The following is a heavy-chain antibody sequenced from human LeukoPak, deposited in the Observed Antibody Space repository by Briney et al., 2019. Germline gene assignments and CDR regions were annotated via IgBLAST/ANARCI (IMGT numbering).Heavy chain of an antibody. CDR1: GGSISSGGYS. CDR3: ARDRLTGQHRGIDY. CDR2: IYHSGST. Sequence: PSETLSLTCAVSGGSISSGGYSWSWIRQPPGKSLEWIGCIYHSGSTYYNPSLKSRVTISVDRSKNQFSLKLSSVTAADTAVYYCARDRLTGQHRGIDYWGQGTLVTVSS. J-gene: IGHJ4*02. V-gene: IGHV4-30-2*01. D-gene: IGHD3-9*01.